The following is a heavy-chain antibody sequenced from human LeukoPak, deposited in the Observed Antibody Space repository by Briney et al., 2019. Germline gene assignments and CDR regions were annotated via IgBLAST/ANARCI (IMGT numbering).Heavy chain of an antibody. CDR2: IRYDGNNK. D-gene: IGHD3-10*01. CDR1: GFPFSDYV. J-gene: IGHJ6*04. Sequence: GGSLRLSCAASGFPFSDYVMHWVRQAPGKGLEWVAVIRYDGNNKYYADSVKGRFTISRDNSKNMLYLQMNSLRAEDTAVYYCASSSDIYGSGSYFNSLGDVWGKGTTVSISS. V-gene: IGHV3-33*01. CDR3: ASSSDIYGSGSYFNSLGDV.